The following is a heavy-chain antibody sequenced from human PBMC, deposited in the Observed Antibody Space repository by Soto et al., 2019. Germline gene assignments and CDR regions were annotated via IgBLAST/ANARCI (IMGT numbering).Heavy chain of an antibody. D-gene: IGHD6-13*01. CDR2: IIPILGIA. CDR3: ARLLVLDYYYGMDV. CDR1: GGTFSSYT. V-gene: IGHV1-69*02. J-gene: IGHJ6*02. Sequence: QVQLVQSGADVKKPGSSVKVSCKASGGTFSSYTISWVRQAPGQGLEWMGRIIPILGIANYAQKFQGRVTITADKSTSTAYMELSRLRSEDTAVYYCARLLVLDYYYGMDVWGQGTTVTVSS.